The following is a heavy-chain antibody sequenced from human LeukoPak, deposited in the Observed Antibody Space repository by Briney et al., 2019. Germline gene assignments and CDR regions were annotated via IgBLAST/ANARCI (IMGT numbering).Heavy chain of an antibody. CDR2: ISGTGGTT. CDR1: GFTFSNYA. V-gene: IGHV3-23*01. J-gene: IGHJ4*02. Sequence: GGSLRLSCAVSGFTFSNYAMSWVRQAPGKGLEGVSTISGTGGTTYYADSLKGGFTISSDNPKNTVFLQMNRLRAEDTAVYYCVKLVGATPFDCWGQGTLVTVSS. CDR3: VKLVGATPFDC. D-gene: IGHD1-26*01.